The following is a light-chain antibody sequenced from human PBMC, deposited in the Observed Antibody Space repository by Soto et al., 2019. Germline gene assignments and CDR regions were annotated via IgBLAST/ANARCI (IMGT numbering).Light chain of an antibody. CDR3: QQRSNWWT. J-gene: IGKJ1*01. V-gene: IGKV3D-20*02. CDR2: GAS. Sequence: EIVLTQSPGTLSLSPGARAPLSCRASQSVSSSYLAWYQQKPGQAPRLLIYGASTRAAGIPDGFSGSGSGTDFTFTITRLEPEDFAVYYCQQRSNWWTFGQGTKVDIK. CDR1: QSVSSSY.